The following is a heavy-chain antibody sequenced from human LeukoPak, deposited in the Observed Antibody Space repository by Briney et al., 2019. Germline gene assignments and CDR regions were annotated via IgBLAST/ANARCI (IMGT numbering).Heavy chain of an antibody. CDR3: AKTFSLEMGRFDP. J-gene: IGHJ5*02. CDR1: GGSISSSNW. CDR2: IYHSGST. Sequence: SETLSFTCAVSGGSISSSNWWSWVRQPPGQGLEWIGEIYHSGSTNYNPSLKSRVTISVDKSKNQFSLKLSSVTAADTAVYYCAKTFSLEMGRFDPWGQGTLVTVSS. D-gene: IGHD5-24*01. V-gene: IGHV4-4*02.